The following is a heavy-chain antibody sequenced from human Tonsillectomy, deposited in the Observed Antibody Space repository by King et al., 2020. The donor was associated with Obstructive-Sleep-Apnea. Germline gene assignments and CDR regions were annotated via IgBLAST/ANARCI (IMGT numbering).Heavy chain of an antibody. D-gene: IGHD5-18*01. CDR2: INPDGSGK. CDR3: ARGVDTAMVRAYYFDN. J-gene: IGHJ4*02. CDR1: GFTFNTYW. V-gene: IGHV3-7*01. Sequence: DVQLVESGGGLVQPGGVLRLSCAASGFTFNTYWMSWVRQVPWKGLEWVANINPDGSGKYYVDSVKGRFTIARDNAKNSLYLQMNSLRAEDTAVYHCARGVDTAMVRAYYFDNWGQGTLVTVSS.